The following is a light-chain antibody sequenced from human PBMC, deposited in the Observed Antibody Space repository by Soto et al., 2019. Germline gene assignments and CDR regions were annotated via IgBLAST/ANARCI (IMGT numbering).Light chain of an antibody. Sequence: EIVLTQSPATLSLSPGERATLSCRASQSVSSYLAWYQQKPAQGPRLLIYEASNRATAIPARFSGSGSGTDFTLTISSLEPEDFAVYYCQQRNNGLTFGGGTKVEIK. V-gene: IGKV3-11*01. CDR1: QSVSSY. J-gene: IGKJ4*01. CDR2: EAS. CDR3: QQRNNGLT.